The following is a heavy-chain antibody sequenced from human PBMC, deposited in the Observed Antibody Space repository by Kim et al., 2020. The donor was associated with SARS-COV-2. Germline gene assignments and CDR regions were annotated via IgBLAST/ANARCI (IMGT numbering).Heavy chain of an antibody. V-gene: IGHV1-69*13. CDR1: GGTFSSYA. CDR3: ARDLDRDYDYVWGSYRLDY. Sequence: SVKVSCKASGGTFSSYAISWLRQAPGQGLEWMGGIIPIFGTANYAQKFQGRVTITADESTSTAYMELSSLRSEDTAVYYCARDLDRDYDYVWGSYRLDYWGQGTLVTVSS. CDR2: IIPIFGTA. D-gene: IGHD3-16*02. J-gene: IGHJ4*02.